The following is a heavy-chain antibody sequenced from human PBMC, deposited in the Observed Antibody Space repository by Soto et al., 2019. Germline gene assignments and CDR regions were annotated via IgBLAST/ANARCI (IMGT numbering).Heavy chain of an antibody. Sequence: GESLKISCKGSGYSFTSYWIRWVRQMHGKGLEWMGRIDPSDSYTNYSPSFQGHVTISADKSISTAYLQWSSLKASDTAMYYCARPRYYDSSGYYYGMDVWGQGTTVTVSS. J-gene: IGHJ6*02. CDR1: GYSFTSYW. V-gene: IGHV5-10-1*01. CDR3: ARPRYYDSSGYYYGMDV. D-gene: IGHD3-22*01. CDR2: IDPSDSYT.